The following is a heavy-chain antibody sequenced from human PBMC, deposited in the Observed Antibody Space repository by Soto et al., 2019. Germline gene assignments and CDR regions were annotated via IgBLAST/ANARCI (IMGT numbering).Heavy chain of an antibody. D-gene: IGHD6-13*01. J-gene: IGHJ4*02. CDR3: AHSSGSWYSGDFDY. CDR1: GFSLSTSGVG. Sequence: QITLKESGPPLVKPTQTLTLTCTFSGFSLSTSGVGVGWIRQPPGKALEWLALIYWDDDKRYSPSLKSRLTITKDTTKNPVVLTKTNMDPVDTATYYCAHSSGSWYSGDFDYWGQGTLVTVSS. V-gene: IGHV2-5*02. CDR2: IYWDDDK.